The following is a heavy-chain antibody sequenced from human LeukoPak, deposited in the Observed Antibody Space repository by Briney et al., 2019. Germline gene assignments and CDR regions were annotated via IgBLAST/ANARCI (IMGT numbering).Heavy chain of an antibody. CDR1: GYTFTSYY. J-gene: IGHJ5*02. V-gene: IGHV1-46*01. CDR3: GRGGLPAGSCSTP. CDR2: INPSSGRT. D-gene: IGHD2-15*01. Sequence: GASVKVSCKASGYTFTSYYMNWVRQAPGQGLEWMGIINPSSGRTTYAQKFQGRVTMTRDTSTSTVYMELTSLRSEDTAVFYCGRGGLPAGSCSTPWGRGTLVTVS.